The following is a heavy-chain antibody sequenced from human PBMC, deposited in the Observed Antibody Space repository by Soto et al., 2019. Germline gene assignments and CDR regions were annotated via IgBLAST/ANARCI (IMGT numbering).Heavy chain of an antibody. Sequence: PADPLSHTCTVSGPSITSPSYHWGWIRQPPGKGLEWIGNFYYSGSTYYNPSLRSRVTISVDASKNQFSVKVSSVTATDTAVYYCARSVGDYYYGMDVWGQGTTVT. CDR2: FYYSGST. CDR3: ARSVGDYYYGMDV. CDR1: GPSITSPSYH. D-gene: IGHD1-26*01. V-gene: IGHV4-39*01. J-gene: IGHJ6*02.